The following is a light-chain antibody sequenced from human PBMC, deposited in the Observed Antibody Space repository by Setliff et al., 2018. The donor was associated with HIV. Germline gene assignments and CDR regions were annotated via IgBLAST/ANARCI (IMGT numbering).Light chain of an antibody. J-gene: IGLJ1*01. V-gene: IGLV2-14*01. CDR1: SSDVGGYNY. Sequence: QSALAQPASVSGSPGQSITISCTGTSSDVGGYNYVSWYQQHPGKAPKVMIYDVSERPSGVSNRFSGSKSGNTASLTISGLQAEDEADYYCTSYTSSNTYVFGTGTKVTVL. CDR2: DVS. CDR3: TSYTSSNTYV.